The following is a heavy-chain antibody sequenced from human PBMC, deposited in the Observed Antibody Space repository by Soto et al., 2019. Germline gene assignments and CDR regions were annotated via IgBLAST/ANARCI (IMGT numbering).Heavy chain of an antibody. V-gene: IGHV1-69*02. CDR1: GDTFSFYT. Sequence: QVQLVQSGAELKKPGSSVKVSCKASGDTFSFYTINWVRQAPGLGLEWMGRVNPILSMSNYAQKFQGRVRITAGKSTSTAYMELRSLRSEDTALYYCATSYGSGYRAFDYWGQGALVTVSS. J-gene: IGHJ4*02. CDR3: ATSYGSGYRAFDY. D-gene: IGHD3-10*01. CDR2: VNPILSMS.